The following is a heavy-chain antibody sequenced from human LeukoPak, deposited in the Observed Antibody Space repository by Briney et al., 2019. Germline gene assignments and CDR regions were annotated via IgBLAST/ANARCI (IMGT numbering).Heavy chain of an antibody. V-gene: IGHV3-53*01. D-gene: IGHD3-22*01. Sequence: GGSLRLSCAASGFTVSSNCMGWVRQAPGKGLEWVSLICRSGNTYYSDSVKGRFTVSRDDSKNTLYFQMNSLRAEDTAVYYCARAAYDSNGFTANHDYWGQGTLVTVSS. CDR2: ICRSGNT. J-gene: IGHJ4*02. CDR3: ARAAYDSNGFTANHDY. CDR1: GFTVSSNC.